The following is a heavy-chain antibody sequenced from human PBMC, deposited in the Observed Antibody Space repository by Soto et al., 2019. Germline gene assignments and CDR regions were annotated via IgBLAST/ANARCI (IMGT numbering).Heavy chain of an antibody. CDR3: ARALTYYHDIDY. J-gene: IGHJ4*02. V-gene: IGHV3-74*01. D-gene: IGHD3-22*01. Sequence: PGGSLRLSCAASGFTFSSYWMHWVRQAPGKGLVWVSRINSDGSRTTYADSVKGRFTISRDNAKNMLHLQMNSLRAEDTAVYYCARALTYYHDIDYWGQGTLVTVSS. CDR2: INSDGSRT. CDR1: GFTFSSYW.